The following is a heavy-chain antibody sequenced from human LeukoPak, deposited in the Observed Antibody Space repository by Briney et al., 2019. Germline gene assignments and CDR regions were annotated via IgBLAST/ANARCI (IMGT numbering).Heavy chain of an antibody. J-gene: IGHJ4*02. CDR2: ISAYNGNT. CDR3: VRDLYTYYYDSSGYPPHNPFDY. D-gene: IGHD3-22*01. CDR1: GYTFTSYG. V-gene: IGHV1-18*01. Sequence: ASVKVSCKASGYTFTSYGISWVRQAPGQGLEWMGWISAYNGNTNYAQKLQGRVTMTTDTSTSTAYMELRSLRSDDTAVYYCVRDLYTYYYDSSGYPPHNPFDYWGQGTLVTVSS.